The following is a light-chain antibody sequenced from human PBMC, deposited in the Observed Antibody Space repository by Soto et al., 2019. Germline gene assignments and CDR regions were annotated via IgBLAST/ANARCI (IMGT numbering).Light chain of an antibody. J-gene: IGLJ3*02. V-gene: IGLV1-51*01. Sequence: QSVVTQPPSVSAAPGQKVTISCSGSSSNIGNNYVSWYQQLPGTAPHLLIYDNNKRPSGIPDRFSGSKSGTSATLGITGLQTGDEADYYCGTWDSSLSVGGVFGGGTKVTVL. CDR1: SSNIGNNY. CDR2: DNN. CDR3: GTWDSSLSVGGV.